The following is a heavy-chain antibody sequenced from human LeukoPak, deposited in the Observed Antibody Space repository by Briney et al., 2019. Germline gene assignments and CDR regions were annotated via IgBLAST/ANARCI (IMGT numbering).Heavy chain of an antibody. CDR1: GFTFRSHW. CDR2: IKQEGSEK. Sequence: GGSLRLSCAASGFTFRSHWMSWVRQPPGDELEWVASIKQEGSEKYYVDSVRGRFTVSRDNARNTLYLQMNSLRAEDTAVYYCTRIKWDLTYFDYWGQGTLVTASS. D-gene: IGHD1-26*01. V-gene: IGHV3-7*01. J-gene: IGHJ4*02. CDR3: TRIKWDLTYFDY.